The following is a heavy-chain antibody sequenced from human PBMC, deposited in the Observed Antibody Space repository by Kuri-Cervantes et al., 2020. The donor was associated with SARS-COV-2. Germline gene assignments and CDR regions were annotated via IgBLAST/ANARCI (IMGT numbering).Heavy chain of an antibody. Sequence: SETLSLTCAVYGGSFSGYYWSRIRQPPGKGLEWIGEINHSGSTNYNPSLKSRVTISVDTSKNQFSLKLSSVTAADTAVYYCARVGPSSSKNYFDYWGQGTLVTVSS. CDR1: GGSFSGYY. CDR3: ARVGPSSSKNYFDY. J-gene: IGHJ4*02. V-gene: IGHV4-34*01. D-gene: IGHD6-13*01. CDR2: INHSGST.